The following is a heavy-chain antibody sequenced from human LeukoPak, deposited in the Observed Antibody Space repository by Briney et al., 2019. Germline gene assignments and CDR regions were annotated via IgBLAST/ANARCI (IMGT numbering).Heavy chain of an antibody. J-gene: IGHJ3*02. CDR2: ISAYNGNT. V-gene: IGHV1-18*01. CDR3: ARGDGQQLAADAFDI. D-gene: IGHD6-6*01. Sequence: ASVKVFCKGSGYTFTSYGISWVRQAPGQGLEWMGWISAYNGNTNYAQKLQGRVTMTTDTSTSTAYMELRSLRSDDTAVYYCARGDGQQLAADAFDIWGQGTMVTVSP. CDR1: GYTFTSYG.